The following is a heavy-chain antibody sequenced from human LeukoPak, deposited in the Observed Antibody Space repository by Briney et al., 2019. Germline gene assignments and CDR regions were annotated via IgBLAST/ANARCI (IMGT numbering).Heavy chain of an antibody. D-gene: IGHD5-12*01. Sequence: GGSLRLSCAASGFTFSSYSMNWVRQAPGKGLEWVSYISSSSSTIYYADSVKGRFTISRDNAKNSLYLQMNSLRAEDTAVYYCARDGDIVATTDYYFDYWGQGTLVTVSS. V-gene: IGHV3-48*04. CDR3: ARDGDIVATTDYYFDY. CDR2: ISSSSSTI. J-gene: IGHJ4*02. CDR1: GFTFSSYS.